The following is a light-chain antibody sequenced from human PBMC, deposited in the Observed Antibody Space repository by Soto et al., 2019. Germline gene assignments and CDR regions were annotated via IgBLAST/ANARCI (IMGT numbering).Light chain of an antibody. J-gene: IGKJ2*01. CDR1: QTVLLSSNNKNY. CDR2: WAS. Sequence: DIVMTQSPDSLALSLGERATINCKSSQTVLLSSNNKNYLAWYQQKPGQPPKLLIYWASTRESGVLDRFSGSGSGTDFTLTISSLQAEDVAVYYCQQYYSTPPTFGQGTTLEIK. CDR3: QQYYSTPPT. V-gene: IGKV4-1*01.